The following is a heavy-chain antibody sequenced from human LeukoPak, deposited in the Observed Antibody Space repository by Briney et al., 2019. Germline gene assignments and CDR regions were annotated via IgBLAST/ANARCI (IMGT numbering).Heavy chain of an antibody. Sequence: GALGILCCTSGIHFQRLDIDRVRQAPRKGIEKCSGYKGYGGKKIYANSVKGRFSISRDNSKNTLYLQMGSLRAEDMAVYYCARDQELQRFGEFFIDHYYYFGMDVWGQGTTVTVSS. CDR1: GIHFQRLD. CDR3: ARDQELQRFGEFFIDHYYYFGMDV. D-gene: IGHD3-10*01. J-gene: IGHJ6*02. CDR2: KGYGGKK. V-gene: IGHV3-64*01.